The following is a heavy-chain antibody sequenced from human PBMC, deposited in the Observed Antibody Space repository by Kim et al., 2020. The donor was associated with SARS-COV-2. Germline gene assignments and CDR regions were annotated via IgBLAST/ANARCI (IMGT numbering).Heavy chain of an antibody. J-gene: IGHJ4*02. V-gene: IGHV3-23*05. Sequence: YAGSVKGRFTISRDNSKNAVDLQMNNLRVEDTAVYYCAKGHTSSWSAASHFWGQGTLVTVS. CDR3: AKGHTSSWSAASHF. D-gene: IGHD6-13*01.